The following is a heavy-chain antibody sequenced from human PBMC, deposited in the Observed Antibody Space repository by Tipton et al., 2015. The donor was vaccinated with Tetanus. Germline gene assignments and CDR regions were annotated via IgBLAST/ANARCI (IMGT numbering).Heavy chain of an antibody. J-gene: IGHJ4*02. D-gene: IGHD3-3*01. CDR2: IYEDGST. CDR1: GATISDSTYY. CDR3: ARHQSGYFSLLDS. V-gene: IGHV4-39*01. Sequence: LRLSCTASGATISDSTYYWGWIRQPPGKGLEWIGSIYEDGSTYYNPSLKSRVTMSVDTSKNHFSLKMSSVTAADTAVYSCARHQSGYFSLLDSWGQGTLVTVSS.